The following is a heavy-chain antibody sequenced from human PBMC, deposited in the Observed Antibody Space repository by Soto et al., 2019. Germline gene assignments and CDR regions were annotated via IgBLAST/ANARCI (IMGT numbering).Heavy chain of an antibody. CDR2: MNPNSGNT. CDR3: ASGVVRRVQYYYYYGMDV. J-gene: IGHJ6*02. V-gene: IGHV1-8*01. CDR1: GYTFTSYD. Sequence: RASVKVSCKASGYTFTSYDINWVRQATGQGLEWMGWMNPNSGNTGYAQKFQGRVTMTRNTSIRTAYMELSSLRSEDTAVYYCASGVVRRVQYYYYYGMDVWGQGTTVTVSS. D-gene: IGHD3-10*01.